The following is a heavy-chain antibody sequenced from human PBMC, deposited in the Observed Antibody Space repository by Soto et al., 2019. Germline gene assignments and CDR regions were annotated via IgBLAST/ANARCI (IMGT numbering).Heavy chain of an antibody. CDR1: GFTFSSYA. Sequence: GSLRLSCAASGFTFSSYAMSWVRQAPGKGLEWVSAISGSGGSTYYADSVKGRFTISRGNSKNTLYLQMNSLRAEDTAVYYCASPIAAAGLTYYYYMDVWGKGTTVTVSS. CDR2: ISGSGGST. V-gene: IGHV3-23*01. J-gene: IGHJ6*03. D-gene: IGHD6-13*01. CDR3: ASPIAAAGLTYYYYMDV.